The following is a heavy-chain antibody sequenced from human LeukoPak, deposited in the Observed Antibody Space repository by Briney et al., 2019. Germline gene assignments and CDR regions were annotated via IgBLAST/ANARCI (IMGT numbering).Heavy chain of an antibody. CDR3: ARGDIYYYGSGIVDY. CDR1: GFTFSSYG. CDR2: IWYDGSNK. V-gene: IGHV3-33*01. Sequence: TGGSLRLSCAASGFTFSSYGMHWVRQAPGKGLEWVAVIWYDGSNKYYADSVKGRFTVSRDNSKNTLYLQMNSLRAEDTAVYYCARGDIYYYGSGIVDYWSQGTLVTVSS. D-gene: IGHD3-10*01. J-gene: IGHJ4*02.